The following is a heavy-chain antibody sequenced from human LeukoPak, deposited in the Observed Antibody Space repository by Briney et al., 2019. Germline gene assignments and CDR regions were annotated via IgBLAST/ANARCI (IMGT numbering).Heavy chain of an antibody. V-gene: IGHV3-64*01. CDR3: AREAVGAKGNNWFDP. Sequence: GGSLRLSCAASGFTFSSYAMHWVRQAPGKGLEYVSAISSNGGSTYYANSVKGRFTISRDNSKNTLYLQMGSLRAEDMAVYYCAREAVGAKGNNWFDPWGQGTLVTVSS. CDR1: GFTFSSYA. J-gene: IGHJ5*02. CDR2: ISSNGGST. D-gene: IGHD1-26*01.